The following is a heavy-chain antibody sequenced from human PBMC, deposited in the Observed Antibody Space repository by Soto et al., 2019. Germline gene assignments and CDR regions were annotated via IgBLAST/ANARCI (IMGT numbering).Heavy chain of an antibody. D-gene: IGHD6-19*01. CDR2: IWYDGSNK. Sequence: QVQLVESGGGVVQPGRSLRLSCAASGFTFSSYGMHWVRQAPGKGLEWVAVIWYDGSNKYYADSVKGRFTISRDNSKNKLYLQMNSLRAEDTAVYYCARESSGWYFDYWGQGTLVTVSS. J-gene: IGHJ4*02. CDR3: ARESSGWYFDY. CDR1: GFTFSSYG. V-gene: IGHV3-33*01.